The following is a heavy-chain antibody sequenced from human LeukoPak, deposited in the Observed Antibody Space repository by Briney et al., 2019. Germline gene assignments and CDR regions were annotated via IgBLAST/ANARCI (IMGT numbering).Heavy chain of an antibody. J-gene: IGHJ4*02. V-gene: IGHV3-33*01. Sequence: PGGSLRLSCAASGFTFSSYGMPWVRQAPGKGLEWVAVIWYDGSNKYYADSVKGRFTISRDNSKNTLYLQMNSLRAEDTAVYYCAREKGIVGATGLDYWGQGTLVTVSS. CDR3: AREKGIVGATGLDY. CDR1: GFTFSSYG. D-gene: IGHD1-26*01. CDR2: IWYDGSNK.